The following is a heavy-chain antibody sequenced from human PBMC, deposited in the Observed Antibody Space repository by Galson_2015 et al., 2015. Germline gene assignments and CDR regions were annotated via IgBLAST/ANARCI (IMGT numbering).Heavy chain of an antibody. V-gene: IGHV3-73*01. D-gene: IGHD2-15*01. Sequence: SLRLSCAASGFTFSGSTMHWVRQASGKGLEWVGRIRGKPDSYATAYGESVNGRFTISRDDSKNMVYLQMNGLKSEDTAVYYCGAGSPNRFDPWGQGTLVTVSS. CDR3: GAGSPNRFDP. CDR1: GFTFSGST. J-gene: IGHJ5*02. CDR2: IRGKPDSYAT.